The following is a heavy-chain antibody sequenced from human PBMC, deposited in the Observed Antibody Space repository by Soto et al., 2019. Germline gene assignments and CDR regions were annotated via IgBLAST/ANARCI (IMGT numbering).Heavy chain of an antibody. V-gene: IGHV4-30-2*01. D-gene: IGHD6-6*01. CDR3: ARGSSIAGLYYGMDV. J-gene: IGHJ6*02. CDR2: IYHSGST. CDR1: GGSISSGGYS. Sequence: SETLSLTCAVSGGSISSGGYSWSWIRQPPGKGMEWIGYIYHSGSTYYNQSLKSRVTISVDRSKNQFSLKLSSVTAADTAVYYCARGSSIAGLYYGMDVWGQGTTVTVSS.